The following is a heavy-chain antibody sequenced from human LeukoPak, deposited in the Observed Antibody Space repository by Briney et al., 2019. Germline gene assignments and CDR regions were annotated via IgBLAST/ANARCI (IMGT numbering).Heavy chain of an antibody. CDR2: IYYSGST. CDR1: GGSISSSSYY. V-gene: IGHV4-39*07. Sequence: SETLSLTCTVSGGSISSSSYYWGWNRQPPGQGLEWIGSIYYSGSTYYNPSLKSRVTISVDTSKNPFSLKLSSVTAADTAVYYCASIIAAAQIWFDPWGQGTLVTVSS. D-gene: IGHD6-13*01. J-gene: IGHJ5*02. CDR3: ASIIAAAQIWFDP.